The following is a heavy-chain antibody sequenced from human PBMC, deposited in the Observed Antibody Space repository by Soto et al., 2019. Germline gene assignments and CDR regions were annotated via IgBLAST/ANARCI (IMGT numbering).Heavy chain of an antibody. D-gene: IGHD1-26*01. J-gene: IGHJ4*01. V-gene: IGHV4-34*01. Sequence: QVQLQQWGAGLLKPSETLSLTCAVYGVPFSGYYWSWIRQSPGKGLEWIGEINHSGNTNYNPSLKGRVTMLVDTSKNQFSLSLSSVTAADTAVYYCANLIVFHSSYYHDYWGHGTLVTVSS. CDR1: GVPFSGYY. CDR3: ANLIVFHSSYYHDY. CDR2: INHSGNT.